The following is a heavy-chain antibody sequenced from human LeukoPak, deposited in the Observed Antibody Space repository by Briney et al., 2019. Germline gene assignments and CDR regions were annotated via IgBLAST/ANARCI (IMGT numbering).Heavy chain of an antibody. V-gene: IGHV4-59*12. CDR3: ARRKVGATNDY. CDR1: GGSISSYY. D-gene: IGHD1-26*01. CDR2: IYYSGST. Sequence: PSETLSLTCTVSGGSISSYYWSWIRQPPGKGLEWIGYIYYSGSTNYNPSLKSRVTISVDTSRNQFSLKLSSVTAADTAVYYCARRKVGATNDYWGQGTLVTVSS. J-gene: IGHJ4*02.